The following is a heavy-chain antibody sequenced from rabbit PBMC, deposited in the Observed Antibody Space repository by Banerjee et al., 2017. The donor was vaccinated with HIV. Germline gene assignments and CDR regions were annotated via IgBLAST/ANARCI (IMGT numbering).Heavy chain of an antibody. CDR1: GFSFSSSYN. CDR2: IDAGSGGGA. V-gene: IGHV1S40*01. Sequence: QSLEESGGDLVKPGASLTLTCTASGFSFSSSYNMCWVRQAPGKGLEWIGCIDAGSGGGAYYRSWAKGRFTISKTSSTTVTLQMTSLTAADTATYFCARDNSAYADYLFNLWGPGTLVTVS. CDR3: ARDNSAYADYLFNL. D-gene: IGHD6-1*01. J-gene: IGHJ4*01.